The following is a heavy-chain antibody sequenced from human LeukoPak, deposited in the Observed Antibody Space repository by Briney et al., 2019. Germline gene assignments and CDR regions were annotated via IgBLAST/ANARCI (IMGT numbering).Heavy chain of an antibody. CDR1: GFTFSSYA. J-gene: IGHJ4*02. CDR2: ISYDGSNK. V-gene: IGHV3-30-3*01. CDR3: ARDRYSSSSGPLDY. D-gene: IGHD6-6*01. Sequence: GGSLRLSCAASGFTFSSYAMHWVRQAPGKGLEWVSVISYDGSNKYYADSVKGRFTISRDNSKNTLYLQMNSLRAEDTAVYYCARDRYSSSSGPLDYWGQGTLVTVSS.